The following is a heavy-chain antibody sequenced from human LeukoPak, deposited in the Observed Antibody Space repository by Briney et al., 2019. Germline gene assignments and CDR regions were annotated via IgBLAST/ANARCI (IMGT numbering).Heavy chain of an antibody. V-gene: IGHV3-30*02. CDR2: IRYDGSNK. J-gene: IGHJ4*02. CDR1: GFTFSNYG. Sequence: GGSLRLSCAASGFTFSNYGMHWVRQAPGKGLEWVAFIRYDGSNKYYADSVKGRFTISRENSKNTLYLQMNSLRAEDTAVYYCAKDMKVLRYFDWPEIDYWGQGTLVTVSS. D-gene: IGHD3-9*01. CDR3: AKDMKVLRYFDWPEIDY.